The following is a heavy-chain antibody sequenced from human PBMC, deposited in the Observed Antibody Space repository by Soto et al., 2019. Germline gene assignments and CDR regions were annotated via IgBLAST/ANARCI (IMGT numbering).Heavy chain of an antibody. CDR2: IIPIFGTA. Sequence: QVQLVQSGAEVKKPVSSVKVSCKASGCTFSSYAISWVRQAPGQGLEWMGGIIPIFGTADYAQKFQGRVTITAHESTTTAYMELSSLRSEDTAVYYCARHVPYAGYYYGMDVWGQGTTVTVSS. D-gene: IGHD2-2*01. V-gene: IGHV1-69*12. J-gene: IGHJ6*02. CDR1: GCTFSSYA. CDR3: ARHVPYAGYYYGMDV.